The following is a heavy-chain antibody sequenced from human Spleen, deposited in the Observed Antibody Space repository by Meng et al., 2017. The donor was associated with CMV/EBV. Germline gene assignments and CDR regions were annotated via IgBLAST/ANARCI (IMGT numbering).Heavy chain of an antibody. J-gene: IGHJ2*01. V-gene: IGHV4-61*01. CDR3: ARDPVPAATTHRRYWYFDL. CDR2: ISYIGST. D-gene: IGHD2-2*01. Sequence: SETLSLTCTVSGGSVSSGSYYWSWLRQPPGKGLEWIGYISYIGSTNYNPSLKSRVTISVDTSKNQFSLKLSSVTAADTAVYYCARDPVPAATTHRRYWYFDLWGRGTLVTVSS. CDR1: GGSVSSGSYY.